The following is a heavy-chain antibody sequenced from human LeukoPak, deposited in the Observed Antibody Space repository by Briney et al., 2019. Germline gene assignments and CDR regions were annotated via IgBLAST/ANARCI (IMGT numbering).Heavy chain of an antibody. CDR1: GFTFSSYW. V-gene: IGHV3-74*01. CDR3: AKEQAASDY. Sequence: GGSLRLSCAASGFTFSSYWMHWVRQAPGKGLVWVSRINTDGSSTSYADSVKGRFTISRDNSKNTLYLQMNSLRAEDTAVYYCAKEQAASDYWGQGTLVTVSS. J-gene: IGHJ4*02. D-gene: IGHD6-13*01. CDR2: INTDGSST.